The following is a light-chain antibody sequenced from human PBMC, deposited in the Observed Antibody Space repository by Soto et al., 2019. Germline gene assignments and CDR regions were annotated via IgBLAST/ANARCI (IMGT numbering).Light chain of an antibody. CDR1: SSDVGGYNY. V-gene: IGLV2-11*01. J-gene: IGLJ1*01. CDR2: DVT. Sequence: QSVLTQPRSVSGSPGQSLTISCTGTSSDVGGYNYVFWYQQYPGKVPKLMIYDVTKRPSGVPDRFSGSKSGNTASLTISGLQAEDEADYYCCSHAGSYTYVFGTGTKLTVL. CDR3: CSHAGSYTYV.